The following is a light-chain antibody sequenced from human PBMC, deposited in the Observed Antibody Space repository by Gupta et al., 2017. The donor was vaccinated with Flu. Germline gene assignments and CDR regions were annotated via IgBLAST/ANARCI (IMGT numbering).Light chain of an antibody. CDR2: GAS. V-gene: IGKV3-20*01. CDR1: QSVRSSY. CDR3: QQYGRSPLT. Sequence: ESGLTQSPGTLSLSPGERATLSCMASQSVRSSYLAWYQQKPGQAPRLLIYGASSRATGIPDRFSGSGSGTDFTLTISRLEAEDIAVYYCQQYGRSPLTFGGGTKVEIK. J-gene: IGKJ4*01.